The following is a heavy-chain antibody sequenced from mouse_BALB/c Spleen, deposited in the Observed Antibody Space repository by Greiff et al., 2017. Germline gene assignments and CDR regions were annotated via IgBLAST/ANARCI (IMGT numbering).Heavy chain of an antibody. CDR1: GFTFSSFG. V-gene: IGHV5-17*02. J-gene: IGHJ3*01. D-gene: IGHD2-1*01. Sequence: EVKLVESGGGLVQPGGSRKLSCAASGFTFSSFGMHWVRQAPEKGLEWVAYISSGSSTIYYADTVKGRFTISRDNPKNTLFLQMTSLRSEDTAMYYCAIGGNYVLAWFAYWGQGTLVTVSA. CDR3: AIGGNYVLAWFAY. CDR2: ISSGSSTI.